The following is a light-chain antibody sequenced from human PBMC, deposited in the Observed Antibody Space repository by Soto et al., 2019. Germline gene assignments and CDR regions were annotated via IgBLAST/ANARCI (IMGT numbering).Light chain of an antibody. CDR1: SSDVGGYNY. CDR3: SSYAGTHVV. Sequence: QSALTQPPSASGSHGQSVAISCTGTSSDVGGYNYVSWYQQYPGKAPKLMIYDVTKRPSGVPDRSSGSKSGNTASLTVSGLQAEDEADYYCSSYAGTHVVFGTGTKLTVL. J-gene: IGLJ1*01. V-gene: IGLV2-8*01. CDR2: DVT.